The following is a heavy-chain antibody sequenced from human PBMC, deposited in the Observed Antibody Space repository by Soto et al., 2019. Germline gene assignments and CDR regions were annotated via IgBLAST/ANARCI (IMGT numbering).Heavy chain of an antibody. Sequence: EVQLVESGGGLVQPGGSLRLSCAASGFAFSDYGMMWVRQAPGKGLECISFICGSTIYYADSVTVRFTISRDNAKHSHLLQMNNLGAEHTAVYDCARERGPMGTVDTMRGYWGQGILVTVSS. V-gene: IGHV3-48*01. CDR3: ARERGPMGTVDTMRGY. D-gene: IGHD5-12*01. CDR1: GFAFSDYG. J-gene: IGHJ4*02. CDR2: ICGSTI.